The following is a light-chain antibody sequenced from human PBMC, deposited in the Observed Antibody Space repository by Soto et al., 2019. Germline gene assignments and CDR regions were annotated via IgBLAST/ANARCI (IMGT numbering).Light chain of an antibody. J-gene: IGLJ2*01. V-gene: IGLV3-21*02. CDR2: DDF. CDR3: QVWDGDSAHPV. Sequence: SYELTQAPSVSVAPGQTATITCGGDNIGTKSVHWYQHEPGRAPLLVVYDDFDRPSGIPERFSGSNSGNTATLTISRVEAGDEADYYCQVWDGDSAHPVFGGGTKVTVL. CDR1: NIGTKS.